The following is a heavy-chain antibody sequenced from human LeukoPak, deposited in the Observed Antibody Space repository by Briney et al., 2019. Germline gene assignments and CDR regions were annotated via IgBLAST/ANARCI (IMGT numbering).Heavy chain of an antibody. CDR2: INHSGST. V-gene: IGHV4-34*01. J-gene: IGHJ4*02. Sequence: PSETLSLTCAVYGGSFSGYYWSWIRQPPGKGLEWIGEINHSGSTNYNPSLKSRVTISVDTSKNQFSLKLSSVTAADTAVYYCASWGFYDFWSGVDYWGQGTLVTVSS. CDR1: GGSFSGYY. D-gene: IGHD3-3*01. CDR3: ASWGFYDFWSGVDY.